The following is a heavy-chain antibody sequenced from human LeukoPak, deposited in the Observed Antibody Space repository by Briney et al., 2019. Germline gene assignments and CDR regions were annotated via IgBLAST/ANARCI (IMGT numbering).Heavy chain of an antibody. CDR1: GYTFTSYD. Sequence: ASVTVSCKASGYTFTSYDINWVRQAPGQGLEWMGWMNPNSGNTGYAQKFQGRVTMTRNTSISTAYMELSSLRSEDTAVYYCARGRRELLMVLAPWGQGTLVTVSS. V-gene: IGHV1-8*02. J-gene: IGHJ5*02. CDR2: MNPNSGNT. CDR3: ARGRRELLMVLAP. D-gene: IGHD1-26*01.